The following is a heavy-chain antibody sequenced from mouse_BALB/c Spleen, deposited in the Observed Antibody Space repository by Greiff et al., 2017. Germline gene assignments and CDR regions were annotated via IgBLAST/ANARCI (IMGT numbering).Heavy chain of an antibody. Sequence: EVKVVESGGGLVKPGGSLKLSCAASGFTFSSYAMSWVRQTPEKRLEWVASISSGGSTYYPDSVKGRFTISRDNARNILYLQMSSLRSEDTAMYYCARGGAIYYDYFYAMDYWGQGTSVTVSS. CDR3: ARGGAIYYDYFYAMDY. V-gene: IGHV5-6-5*01. CDR2: ISSGGST. D-gene: IGHD2-4*01. J-gene: IGHJ4*01. CDR1: GFTFSSYA.